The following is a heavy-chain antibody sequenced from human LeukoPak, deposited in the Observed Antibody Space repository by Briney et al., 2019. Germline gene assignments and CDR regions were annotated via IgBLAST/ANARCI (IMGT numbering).Heavy chain of an antibody. V-gene: IGHV1-69*05. J-gene: IGHJ4*02. CDR1: GGTFSSYA. CDR3: AIGRLYGKNFDY. D-gene: IGHD4-17*01. Sequence: ASVKVSCKASGGTFSSYAISWVRQAPGQGLEWMGRIIPIFGTANYAQKFQGRVTITTDESTSTAYKELSSLRSEDTAVYYCAIGRLYGKNFDYWGQGTLVTVSS. CDR2: IIPIFGTA.